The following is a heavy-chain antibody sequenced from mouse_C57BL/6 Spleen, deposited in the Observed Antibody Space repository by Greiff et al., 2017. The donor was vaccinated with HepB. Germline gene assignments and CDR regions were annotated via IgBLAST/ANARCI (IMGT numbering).Heavy chain of an antibody. CDR2: IDPSDSYT. CDR1: GYTFTSYW. Sequence: QQSCKASGYTFTSYWMQWVKQRPGQGLEWIGEIDPSDSYTNYNQKFKGKATLTVDTSSSTAYMQLSSLTSEDSAVYYCARSYYYGSSSYYFDYWGQGTTLTVSS. V-gene: IGHV1-50*01. CDR3: ARSYYYGSSSYYFDY. D-gene: IGHD1-1*01. J-gene: IGHJ2*01.